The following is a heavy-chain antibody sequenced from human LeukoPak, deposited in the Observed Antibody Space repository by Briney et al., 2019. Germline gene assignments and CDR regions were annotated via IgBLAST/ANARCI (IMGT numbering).Heavy chain of an antibody. V-gene: IGHV4-61*01. Sequence: SETLSLTCTVSGGSFSSGSYYWSWLRQPPGKGLEWIGYIYYSGSTNYNPSLKSRVTISVDTSKNQFSLKLSSVTAADTAVYYCARSVSYYDSSGYLDYWGQGTLVTVSS. CDR1: GGSFSSGSYY. CDR3: ARSVSYYDSSGYLDY. CDR2: IYYSGST. D-gene: IGHD3-22*01. J-gene: IGHJ4*02.